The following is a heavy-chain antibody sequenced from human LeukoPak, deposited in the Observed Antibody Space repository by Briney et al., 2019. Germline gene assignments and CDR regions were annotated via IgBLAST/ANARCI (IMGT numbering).Heavy chain of an antibody. D-gene: IGHD2-2*01. V-gene: IGHV3-33*01. Sequence: GKSLRLSCAASGFTFSSHGMPWGRQAPGKGLEWVAAIDYDGKNNYYEDSVKGRFTISRDDSRNTLYLQMDSLRVEDTAVYSCARDFCSRPSCFDCWGQGALVTVTS. CDR3: ARDFCSRPSCFDC. CDR1: GFTFSSHG. J-gene: IGHJ4*02. CDR2: IDYDGKNN.